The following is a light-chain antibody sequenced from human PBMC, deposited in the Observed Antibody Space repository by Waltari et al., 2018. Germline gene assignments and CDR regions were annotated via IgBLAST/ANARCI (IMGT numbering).Light chain of an antibody. J-gene: IGLJ1*01. CDR3: CSYAGGSTYV. CDR2: EGS. Sequence: QSALTQPASVSGSPGQSITISCTGTSSDVGSYNLVSWYQQHPGKAPKLMIYEGSKRPSGVSNRFSCSKSGNTASLTISGLQAEDEADYYCCSYAGGSTYVFGTGTKVTVL. V-gene: IGLV2-23*01. CDR1: SSDVGSYNL.